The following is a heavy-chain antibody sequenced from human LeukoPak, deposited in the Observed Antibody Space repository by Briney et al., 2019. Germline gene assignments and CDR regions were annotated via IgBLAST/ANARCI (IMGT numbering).Heavy chain of an antibody. J-gene: IGHJ3*02. V-gene: IGHV1-69*04. CDR2: IIPILGIA. Sequence: SVKVSCKASGGTFSSYAISWVRQAPGQGLEWMGRIIPILGIANYAQKFQGRVTITADKSTSTAYMELSSLRSEDTAVYYCASMSGYDSSGYYRADAFDIWGQGTMVTVSS. CDR3: ASMSGYDSSGYYRADAFDI. D-gene: IGHD3-22*01. CDR1: GGTFSSYA.